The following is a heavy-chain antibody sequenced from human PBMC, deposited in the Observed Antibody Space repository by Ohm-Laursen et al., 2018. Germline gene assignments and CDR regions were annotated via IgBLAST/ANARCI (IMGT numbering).Heavy chain of an antibody. V-gene: IGHV3-7*01. CDR3: ARDRGDYYDSSGYDDLHYFDY. Sequence: GSLRLSCSASGFTFTTYRMSWVRQAPGKGLEWVANIKRDGNEKYYVDSVKGRFTISRDNAKNSVYLQMNSLRAEDTAVYYCARDRGDYYDSSGYDDLHYFDYWGQGTLATVSS. D-gene: IGHD3-22*01. J-gene: IGHJ4*02. CDR2: IKRDGNEK. CDR1: GFTFTTYR.